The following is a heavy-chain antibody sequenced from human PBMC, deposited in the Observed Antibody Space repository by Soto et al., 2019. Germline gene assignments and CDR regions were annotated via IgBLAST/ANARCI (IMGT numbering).Heavy chain of an antibody. D-gene: IGHD1-7*01. CDR1: GYTFTSYY. Sequence: GASVKVSCKASGYTFTSYYMHWVRQAPGQGLEWMGIINPSGGSTSYAQKFQGRVTMTRDTSTSTVYMELSSLRSEDTAVYYCARDRVPPAITGTLDWFDPWGQGTLVTVSS. CDR2: INPSGGST. CDR3: ARDRVPPAITGTLDWFDP. J-gene: IGHJ5*02. V-gene: IGHV1-46*03.